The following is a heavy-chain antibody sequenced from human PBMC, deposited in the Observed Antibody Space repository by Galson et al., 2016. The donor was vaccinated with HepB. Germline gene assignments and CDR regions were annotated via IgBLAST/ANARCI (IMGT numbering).Heavy chain of an antibody. Sequence: SLRLSCAASGFTFSDYYMNWIRQAPGKGLEWVSYISSSGSTIYYADSVKGRFTIPRDNAKNSLYLQMNSLRAEDTAVYYCARDAHIVVETAIPGYFDLWGRGTLVTVSS. CDR2: ISSSGSTI. CDR1: GFTFSDYY. J-gene: IGHJ2*01. V-gene: IGHV3-11*04. D-gene: IGHD2-21*02. CDR3: ARDAHIVVETAIPGYFDL.